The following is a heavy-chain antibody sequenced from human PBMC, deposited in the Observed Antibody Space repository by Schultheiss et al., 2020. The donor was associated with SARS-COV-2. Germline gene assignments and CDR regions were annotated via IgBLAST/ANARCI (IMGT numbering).Heavy chain of an antibody. CDR3: ARGSGSYVDY. V-gene: IGHV4-31*03. CDR2: IYYSGST. D-gene: IGHD1-26*01. J-gene: IGHJ4*02. CDR1: GGSISSGGYY. Sequence: SETLSLTCTVSGGSISSGGYYWSWIRQHPGKGLEWIGYIYYSGSTFYNPSLKSRVTVSVDTSKSQFSLKLSSVTAADTAVYYCARGSGSYVDYWGQGTLVTVSS.